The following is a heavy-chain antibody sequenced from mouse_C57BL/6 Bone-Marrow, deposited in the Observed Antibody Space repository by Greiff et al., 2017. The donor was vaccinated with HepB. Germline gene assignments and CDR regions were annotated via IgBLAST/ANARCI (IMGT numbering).Heavy chain of an antibody. D-gene: IGHD2-2*01. J-gene: IGHJ2*01. Sequence: VQLQQSGPELVKPGDSVKISCKASGYSFTGYFMNWVMQSHGKSLEWIGRINPYNGDTFYNQKFKGKATLTVDKSSSTAHMELRSLTSEDSAVYYCARGDYGYSYFDYWGQGTTLTVSS. CDR1: GYSFTGYF. CDR2: INPYNGDT. CDR3: ARGDYGYSYFDY. V-gene: IGHV1-20*01.